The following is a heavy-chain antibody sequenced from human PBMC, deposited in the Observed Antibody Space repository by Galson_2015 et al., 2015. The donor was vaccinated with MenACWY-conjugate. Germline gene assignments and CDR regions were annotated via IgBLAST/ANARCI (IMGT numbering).Heavy chain of an antibody. CDR1: GFIFHTYW. V-gene: IGHV3-74*01. J-gene: IGHJ4*02. CDR3: AKTRGASFYFDS. D-gene: IGHD1-26*01. CDR2: INPGGSST. Sequence: LRLSCAASGFIFHTYWMHWVRQAPWKGLVWVSRINPGGSSTTYADSVKDRFTISRDNAKNTLYLQMNSLRPEDTAVFYCAKTRGASFYFDSWGQGTLVTVSS.